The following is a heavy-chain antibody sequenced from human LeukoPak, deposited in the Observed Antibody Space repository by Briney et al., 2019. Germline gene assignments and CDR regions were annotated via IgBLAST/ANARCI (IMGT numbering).Heavy chain of an antibody. D-gene: IGHD6-13*01. CDR1: GFTFSSYS. V-gene: IGHV3-30*02. CDR2: IRYDGRNK. J-gene: IGHJ6*03. CDR3: ARQQQLGPYYNHYMDV. Sequence: GGSLRLSCAASGFTFSSYSMHWVRQAPGKGLEWVAFIRYDGRNKYYADSVKGRSTISRDNSKNTLYLQMNSLRSEDTAVYYCARQQQLGPYYNHYMDVWGKGTTVTISS.